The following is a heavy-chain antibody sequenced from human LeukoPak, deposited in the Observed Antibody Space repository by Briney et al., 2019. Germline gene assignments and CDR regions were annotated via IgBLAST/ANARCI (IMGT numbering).Heavy chain of an antibody. J-gene: IGHJ4*02. V-gene: IGHV3-48*03. CDR2: ISSSGSTI. D-gene: IGHD3-16*02. CDR3: ARESRAGYDDVWESYRYTGLDY. CDR1: GFAFRTYE. Sequence: PSGGSLRLSCAASGFAFRTYEMNWVRQAPGKGLEWVSYISSSGSTIYYADSVKGRFTISRDNAKKSLYLQMNSLRAEDTAVCYSARESRAGYDDVWESYRYTGLDYWGQGTLVTVSS.